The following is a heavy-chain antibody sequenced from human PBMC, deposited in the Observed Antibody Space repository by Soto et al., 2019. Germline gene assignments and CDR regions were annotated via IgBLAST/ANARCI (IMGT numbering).Heavy chain of an antibody. CDR2: IYWDDDK. D-gene: IGHD5-18*01. V-gene: IGHV2-5*02. Sequence: QITLKESGPTLVKPTQTLTLTCTFSGFSLSSDRVGVAWIRQPPGKALEWLALIYWDDDKRYSPSLKSRLTISKDTSKNHVVRTMTNMDPVDTGTYYCTLSCGYSYADYWGQGTLVTVSS. J-gene: IGHJ4*02. CDR3: TLSCGYSYADY. CDR1: GFSLSSDRVG.